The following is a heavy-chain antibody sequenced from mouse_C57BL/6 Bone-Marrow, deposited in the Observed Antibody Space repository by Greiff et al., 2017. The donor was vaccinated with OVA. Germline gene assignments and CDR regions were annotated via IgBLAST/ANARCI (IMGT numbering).Heavy chain of an antibody. D-gene: IGHD2-5*01. J-gene: IGHJ3*01. Sequence: VQLQQSGTVPARPGASVKMSCKTSGYTFTSYWMHWVKQRPGQGLEWIGAIYPGNSDTSYNQKFKGKAKLTAVTSASTAYMELSSLTNEDSAVDYCTRADDSNYVSFAYWGQGTLVTVSA. V-gene: IGHV1-5*01. CDR3: TRADDSNYVSFAY. CDR2: IYPGNSDT. CDR1: GYTFTSYW.